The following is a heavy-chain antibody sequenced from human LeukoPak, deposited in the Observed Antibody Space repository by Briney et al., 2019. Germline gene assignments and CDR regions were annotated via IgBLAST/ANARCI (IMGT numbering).Heavy chain of an antibody. CDR1: GYTFTGYY. V-gene: IGHV1-2*02. J-gene: IGHJ4*02. Sequence: ASVKVSCKASGYTFTGYYMHWVRQAPGQGLGWMGWINPNSGGTNYAQKFQGRVTMTRDTSISTAYMELSRLRSDDTAVYYCARDPVYCSGGSCSHFDYWGQGTLVTVSS. CDR2: INPNSGGT. D-gene: IGHD2-15*01. CDR3: ARDPVYCSGGSCSHFDY.